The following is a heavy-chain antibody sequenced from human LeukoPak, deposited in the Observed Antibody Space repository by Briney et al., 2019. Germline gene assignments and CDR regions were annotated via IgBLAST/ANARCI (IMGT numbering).Heavy chain of an antibody. V-gene: IGHV1-2*02. CDR1: GYSFAGYY. CDR2: INPNSGGT. D-gene: IGHD2/OR15-2a*01. J-gene: IGHJ4*02. CDR3: AREGAFGFYALDY. Sequence: ASVKVSCKASGYSFAGYYMHWVRQAPGQGLEWMGWINPNSGGTNYAQKFQDRVTMTRDTSISTAYMELSRVTSDDTAVYYCAREGAFGFYALDYWGQGTLVTVSS.